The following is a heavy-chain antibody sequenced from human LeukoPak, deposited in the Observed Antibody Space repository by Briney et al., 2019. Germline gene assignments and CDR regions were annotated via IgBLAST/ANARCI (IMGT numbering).Heavy chain of an antibody. Sequence: ASVKVSCKASGYTFTSYGISWVRQAPGQGLEWMGWISAYNGHTNYAQKFQGRVTMTTDTSTTTVYMEMRSLRSDDTAVYYCARESDYFGSQIPGWGRNWFDPWGQGTLVTVSS. CDR3: ARESDYFGSQIPGWGRNWFDP. D-gene: IGHD3-10*01. CDR1: GYTFTSYG. CDR2: ISAYNGHT. V-gene: IGHV1-18*01. J-gene: IGHJ5*02.